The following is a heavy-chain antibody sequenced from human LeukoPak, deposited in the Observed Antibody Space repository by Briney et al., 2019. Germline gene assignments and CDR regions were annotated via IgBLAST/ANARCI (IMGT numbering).Heavy chain of an antibody. CDR1: GFTFSNYA. D-gene: IGHD5-12*01. CDR3: AREGRDGYNFAFDY. Sequence: GGSLRLSCAASGFTFSNYAMHWVRQAPGKGLEWVAIISFDGSDKYYADSVKGRFTISRDNSKNTLFLQMNSLRAEDTAVYYCAREGRDGYNFAFDYWGQGTLVTVSS. V-gene: IGHV3-30-3*01. CDR2: ISFDGSDK. J-gene: IGHJ4*02.